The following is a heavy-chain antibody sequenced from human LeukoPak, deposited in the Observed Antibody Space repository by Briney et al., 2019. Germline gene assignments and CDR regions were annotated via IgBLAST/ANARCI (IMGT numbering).Heavy chain of an antibody. D-gene: IGHD2-2*01. J-gene: IGHJ6*02. Sequence: GASVKVSCTASGGTFSSYAISWVRQAPGQGLEWMGGIIPIFGTANYAQKFQGRVTITADESTSTAYMELSSLRSEDTAVYYCARARIGSTSHPYYYYGMDVWGQGTTVTVSS. CDR2: IIPIFGTA. CDR1: GGTFSSYA. V-gene: IGHV1-69*13. CDR3: ARARIGSTSHPYYYYGMDV.